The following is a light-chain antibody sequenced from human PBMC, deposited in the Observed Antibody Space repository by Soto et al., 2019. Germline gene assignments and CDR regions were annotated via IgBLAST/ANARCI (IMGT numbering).Light chain of an antibody. V-gene: IGKV1-39*01. CDR3: QQSYSTPVT. J-gene: IGKJ4*01. CDR1: QSISSY. CDR2: AS. Sequence: DIQMTQSPSSLSASVGDRVTITCRASQSISSYLNWYQQKPGKAPKLLIYASSLQSGVSSRFSGSGSATDFTLTISSLQPEDFATYYCQQSYSTPVTFGGGTKVEIK.